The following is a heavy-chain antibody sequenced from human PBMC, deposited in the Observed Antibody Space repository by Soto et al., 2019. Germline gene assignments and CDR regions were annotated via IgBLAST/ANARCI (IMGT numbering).Heavy chain of an antibody. Sequence: ASVKVSCKASGYTFTSYGISWVRQAPGQGLEWMGWINAYNGNTNYAQKLQGRVTMTTDTSTSTAYMELRSLRSDDTAVYYCAGDFPRYDSSGYYSYYFDYWGQ. D-gene: IGHD3-22*01. J-gene: IGHJ4*01. V-gene: IGHV1-18*01. CDR1: GYTFTSYG. CDR2: INAYNGNT. CDR3: AGDFPRYDSSGYYSYYFDY.